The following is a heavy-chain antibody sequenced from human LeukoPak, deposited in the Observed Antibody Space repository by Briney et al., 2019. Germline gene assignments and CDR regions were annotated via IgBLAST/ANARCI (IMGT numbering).Heavy chain of an antibody. CDR3: ARGTLVGAIYNWFDP. V-gene: IGHV4-61*01. CDR1: GGSVSSGNYY. D-gene: IGHD1-26*01. CDR2: IYYSGST. J-gene: IGHJ5*02. Sequence: SSETLSLTCTVSGGSVSSGNYYWSWIRQPPGKGLEWIGYIYYSGSTNYNPSLKSRVTISVDTSKNQFSLKLSSVTAADTAVYYCARGTLVGAIYNWFDPWGQGTLVTVSS.